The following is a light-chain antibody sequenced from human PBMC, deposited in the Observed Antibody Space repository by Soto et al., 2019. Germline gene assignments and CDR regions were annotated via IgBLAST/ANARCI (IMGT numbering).Light chain of an antibody. CDR2: DVN. CDR1: SGDVGGYNY. CDR3: SSYTSSSTLV. V-gene: IGLV2-14*03. J-gene: IGLJ1*01. Sequence: QSALTQPASVSGSPGQSITISCTGTSGDVGGYNYVSWYQHHPGKVPKVMIYDVNNRPSGVSDRFSASKPGNTASLTISGLQAEDEAYYYCSSYTSSSTLVFGTGTKVTVL.